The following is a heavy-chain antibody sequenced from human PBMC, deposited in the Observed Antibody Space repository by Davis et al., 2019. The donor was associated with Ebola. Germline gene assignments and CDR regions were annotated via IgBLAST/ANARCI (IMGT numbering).Heavy chain of an antibody. Sequence: ASVKVSCKASGYTFTNYGITWVRQAPGQGLEWMGWINPHNGNTNYAQNVQGRVTMTTDTSTSTAYMEVGSLKSDDTAVYYCARVQFPTTSDHWGQGTLVTVSS. J-gene: IGHJ4*02. CDR1: GYTFTNYG. CDR3: ARVQFPTTSDH. CDR2: INPHNGNT. D-gene: IGHD1-1*01. V-gene: IGHV1-18*04.